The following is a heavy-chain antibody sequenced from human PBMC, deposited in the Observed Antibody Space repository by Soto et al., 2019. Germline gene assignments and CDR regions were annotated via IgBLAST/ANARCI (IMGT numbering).Heavy chain of an antibody. Sequence: QVQLVQSGAEVKKPGASVKVSCTASGYTFKGFYMHWVRQAPGQGLEWVGKINPTDGSVSFEQKCMNRVTLATGRPTMTVDTALSSLTRDDTALYFYAWAFCCHGTVESARCFDPWGQGTLVTVSS. D-gene: IGHD2-2*01. J-gene: IGHJ5*02. CDR2: INPTDGSV. CDR3: AWAFCCHGTVESARCFDP. CDR1: GYTFKGFY. V-gene: IGHV1-46*02.